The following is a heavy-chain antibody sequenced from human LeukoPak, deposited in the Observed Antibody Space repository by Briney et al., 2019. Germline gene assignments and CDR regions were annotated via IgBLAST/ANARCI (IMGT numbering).Heavy chain of an antibody. CDR3: AKEEWLGKMNFFDY. V-gene: IGHV3-48*01. J-gene: IGHJ4*02. D-gene: IGHD6-19*01. CDR2: ISSSSSTI. Sequence: PGGSLRLSCAASGFTFSSYSINWVRQAPGKGLEWVSYISSSSSTIYYADSVKGRFTISRDNAKNSLYLQMNSLRAEDTAVYFCAKEEWLGKMNFFDYWGQGTLVTVSS. CDR1: GFTFSSYS.